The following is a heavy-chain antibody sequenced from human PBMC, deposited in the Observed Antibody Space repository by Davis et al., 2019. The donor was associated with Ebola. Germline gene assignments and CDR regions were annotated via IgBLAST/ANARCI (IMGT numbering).Heavy chain of an antibody. CDR1: GFTFSQYA. V-gene: IGHV3-23*01. D-gene: IGHD3-16*01. Sequence: GESLKISCAASGFTFSQYATSWVRQAPGKGLEWVSSISGSGNTTYYADSVEGRFTISRDNSKNTLSLQMNSVRGKDTAVYYCAKDKGFWVPPDWFGPWGQGVQVTVSS. CDR2: ISGSGNTT. J-gene: IGHJ5*02. CDR3: AKDKGFWVPPDWFGP.